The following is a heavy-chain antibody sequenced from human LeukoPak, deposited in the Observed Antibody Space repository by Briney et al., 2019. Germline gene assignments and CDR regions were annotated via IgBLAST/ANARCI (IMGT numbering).Heavy chain of an antibody. CDR1: GDTFSRYY. CDR3: ASGFYYFEY. D-gene: IGHD3-3*01. CDR2: INPSGSST. V-gene: IGHV1-46*01. Sequence: ASVKVSCKGSGDTFSRYYMHWVRQAPGQGLEWMGIINPSGSSTRNAQKFQGRVTLTRDTSTSTVYMELSSLSSDDTAVYFRASGFYYFEYWGQGTLVTVSP. J-gene: IGHJ4*02.